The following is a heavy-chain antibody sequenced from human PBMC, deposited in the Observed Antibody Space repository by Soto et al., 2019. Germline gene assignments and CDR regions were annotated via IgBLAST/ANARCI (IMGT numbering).Heavy chain of an antibody. J-gene: IGHJ6*03. Sequence: QVQLVQSGAEVKKPGASVKVSCKASGYTFTSYDINWVRQATGQGLEWMGWMNPNSGNTGYAQKFQGRVTMTRNTSISTAYMELSSLRSEDTAVYYCARGNIPDCISTSCSEDFYYYYYMDVWGKGTTVTVSS. CDR3: ARGNIPDCISTSCSEDFYYYYYMDV. CDR2: MNPNSGNT. D-gene: IGHD2-2*01. V-gene: IGHV1-8*01. CDR1: GYTFTSYD.